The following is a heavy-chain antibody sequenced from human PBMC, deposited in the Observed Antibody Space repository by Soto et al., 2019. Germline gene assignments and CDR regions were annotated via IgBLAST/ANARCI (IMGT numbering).Heavy chain of an antibody. J-gene: IGHJ3*02. CDR1: GFTFDDYA. CDR2: ISWNSGTI. CDR3: ARDADILTGSDAYDI. Sequence: PGGSLRLSCAASGFTFDDYAMHWVRQAPGKGLEWVSGISWNSGTIGYADSVKGRFTISRDNAKNSLYLQMNSLRAEDTAVYYCARDADILTGSDAYDIWGQGTMVTVS. V-gene: IGHV3-9*01. D-gene: IGHD3-9*01.